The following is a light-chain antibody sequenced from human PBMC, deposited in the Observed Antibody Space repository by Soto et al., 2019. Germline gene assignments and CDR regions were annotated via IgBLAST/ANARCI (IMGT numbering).Light chain of an antibody. V-gene: IGLV1-51*01. CDR1: TSNIGKNY. CDR3: GTWDSSLSAGM. CDR2: DNN. Sequence: QSVLTQPPSVSAAPGQNVTISCSGRTSNIGKNYVCWYQQLPGTAPKLLIYDNNKRPSEISDRFSGSKSGTSATLAITGLQNGDEADYYCGTWDSSLSAGMFGAGTKVTVL. J-gene: IGLJ3*02.